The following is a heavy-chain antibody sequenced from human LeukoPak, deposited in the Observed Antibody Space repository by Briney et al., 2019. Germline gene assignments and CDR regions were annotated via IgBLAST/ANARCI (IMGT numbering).Heavy chain of an antibody. V-gene: IGHV4-39*07. Sequence: KPSETLSLTCTVSGVSISSSSYYWGWIRQPPGKGLEWTGSVYYSGSTYYNPSLKSRVTISVDTSKNQFSLKLSSVTAADTAVYYCARRRWLQFSHFDYWGQGTLVTVSS. CDR1: GVSISSSSYY. CDR2: VYYSGST. CDR3: ARRRWLQFSHFDY. J-gene: IGHJ4*02. D-gene: IGHD5-24*01.